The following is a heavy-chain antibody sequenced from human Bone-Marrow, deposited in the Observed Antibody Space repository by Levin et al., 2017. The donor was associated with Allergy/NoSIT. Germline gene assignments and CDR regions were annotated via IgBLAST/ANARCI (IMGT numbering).Heavy chain of an antibody. D-gene: IGHD3-3*01. CDR2: IYWDDDK. Sequence: SGPTLVKPTQTLTLTCTFSGFSLSTSGVGVGWIRQPPGKALEWLALIYWDDDKRYSPSLKSRLTITKDTSKNQVVLTMTNMDPVDTATYYCAHRQRGAYDFWSGYYKVDAFDIWGQGTMVTVSS. CDR1: GFSLSTSGVG. V-gene: IGHV2-5*02. CDR3: AHRQRGAYDFWSGYYKVDAFDI. J-gene: IGHJ3*02.